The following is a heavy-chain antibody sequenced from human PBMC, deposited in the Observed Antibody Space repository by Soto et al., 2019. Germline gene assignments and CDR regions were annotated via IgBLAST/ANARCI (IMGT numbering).Heavy chain of an antibody. CDR3: AHFSREFHLILSHYWFDY. D-gene: IGHD3-10*01. CDR1: GFSLSTSGVG. CDR2: IYWDDDK. Sequence: QMTLKESGPTLVKPTQTLTLTCTFSGFSLSTSGVGVAWIRQPPDKALEWLALIYWDDDKRYSPSLKSRLTITKDTSKNQAVLTMTDMGPVDTATYYCAHFSREFHLILSHYWFDYWGQGILVTVSS. V-gene: IGHV2-5*02. J-gene: IGHJ4*02.